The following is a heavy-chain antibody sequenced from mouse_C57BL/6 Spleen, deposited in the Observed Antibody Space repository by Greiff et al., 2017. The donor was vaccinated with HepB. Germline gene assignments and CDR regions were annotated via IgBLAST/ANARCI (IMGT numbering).Heavy chain of an antibody. V-gene: IGHV14-4*01. CDR1: GFNIKDDY. Sequence: EVQLQQSGAELVRPGASVKLSCTASGFNIKDDYMHWVKQRPEQGLEWIGWIDPENGDTEYASKFQGKATITADTSSHTAYLQLSSLTSEDTAVYYCTTSGFAYWGQGTLVTVSA. CDR3: TTSGFAY. CDR2: IDPENGDT. D-gene: IGHD3-1*01. J-gene: IGHJ3*01.